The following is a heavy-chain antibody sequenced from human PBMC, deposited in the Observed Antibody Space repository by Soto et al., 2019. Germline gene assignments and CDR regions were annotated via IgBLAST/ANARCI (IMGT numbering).Heavy chain of an antibody. CDR2: LYYNVGT. CDR1: VSSISSSGYY. CDR3: ARLQSRHWVDY. D-gene: IGHD3-16*01. J-gene: IGHJ4*02. Sequence: SETLTITCTFSVSSISSSGYYWGWIRQPPGRGLEWIGSLYYNVGTYYNPSLKSRVTISADTSANQFSLMVNSVTAADTALYYCARLQSRHWVDYWGQGTLVTVSS. V-gene: IGHV4-39*01.